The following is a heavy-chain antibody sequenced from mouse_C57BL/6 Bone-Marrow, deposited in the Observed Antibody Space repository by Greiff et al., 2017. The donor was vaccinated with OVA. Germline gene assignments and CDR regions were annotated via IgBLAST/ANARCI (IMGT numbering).Heavy chain of an antibody. D-gene: IGHD4-1*01. CDR2: IYPGSGST. J-gene: IGHJ2*01. CDR3: ARSLTGHYFDY. CDR1: GYTFTSYW. V-gene: IGHV1-55*01. Sequence: QVHVKQPGAELVKPGASVKMSCKASGYTFTSYWITWVKQRPGQGLEWIGDIYPGSGSTNYNEKFKSKATLTVDTSSSTAYMQLSSLTSEDSAVYYCARSLTGHYFDYWGQGTTLTVSS.